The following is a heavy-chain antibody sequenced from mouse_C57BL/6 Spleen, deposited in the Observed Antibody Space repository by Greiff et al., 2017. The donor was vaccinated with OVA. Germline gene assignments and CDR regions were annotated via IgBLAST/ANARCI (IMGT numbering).Heavy chain of an antibody. D-gene: IGHD1-1*01. CDR2: IYPGDGDT. V-gene: IGHV1-82*01. J-gene: IGHJ1*03. CDR3: ARSGYYGSSYWYFDV. Sequence: VQLQQSGPELVKPGASVKISCKASGYAFSSSWMNWVKQRPGKGLEWIGRIYPGDGDTNYNGKFKGKATLTADTSSSTAYMQRSSLTSEDSAVYCGARSGYYGSSYWYFDVWGTGTTVTVSS. CDR1: GYAFSSSW.